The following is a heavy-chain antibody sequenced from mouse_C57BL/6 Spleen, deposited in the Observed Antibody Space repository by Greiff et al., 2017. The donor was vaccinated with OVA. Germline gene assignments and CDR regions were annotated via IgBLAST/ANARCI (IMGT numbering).Heavy chain of an antibody. V-gene: IGHV7-3*01. Sequence: DVKLVESGGGLVQPGGSLSLSCAASGFTFTDYYMSWVRQPPGKALEWLGFIRNKANGYTTEYSASVKGRFTISRDNSQSILYLQMNALRAEDSATYYCARSLYDAMDYWGQGTSVTVSS. CDR1: GFTFTDYY. D-gene: IGHD2-3*01. CDR2: IRNKANGYTT. CDR3: ARSLYDAMDY. J-gene: IGHJ4*01.